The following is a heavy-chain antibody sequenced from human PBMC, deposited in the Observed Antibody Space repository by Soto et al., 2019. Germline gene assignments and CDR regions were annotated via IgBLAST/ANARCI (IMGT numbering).Heavy chain of an antibody. CDR1: GGSISSDDCY. V-gene: IGHV4-31*03. CDR3: ASLRGSRTNFLFDH. Sequence: QVQLQESGPGLVEPSQTLSLTCSVSGGSISSDDCYWSWIRQHPGKGLEWIGNIFFSGNTYYNPSLKSRVSISVDTSKNQFSPRVTSVTAADTAVYYCASLRGSRTNFLFDHWGQGSLVTVSS. D-gene: IGHD3-10*01. J-gene: IGHJ4*02. CDR2: IFFSGNT.